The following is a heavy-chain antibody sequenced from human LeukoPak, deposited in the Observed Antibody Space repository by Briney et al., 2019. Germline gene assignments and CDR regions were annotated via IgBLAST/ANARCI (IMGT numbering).Heavy chain of an antibody. Sequence: GGSLRLSCAASGFTFDDYAMHWVRQAPGKGLEWVSSISWNSGSIGYADSVKGRFTISRDNAKNSLYLQMNSLRAEDTALYYCAKDEAYDFWSGPQSYRGQGTLVTVSS. V-gene: IGHV3-9*01. CDR3: AKDEAYDFWSGPQSY. D-gene: IGHD3-3*01. CDR2: ISWNSGSI. CDR1: GFTFDDYA. J-gene: IGHJ4*02.